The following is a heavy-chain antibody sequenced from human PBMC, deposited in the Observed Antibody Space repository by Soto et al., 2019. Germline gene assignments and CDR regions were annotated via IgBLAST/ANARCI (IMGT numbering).Heavy chain of an antibody. CDR2: IWYDGSNK. V-gene: IGHV3-33*01. CDR3: ARWYYYDSSNEDYFDY. D-gene: IGHD3-22*01. J-gene: IGHJ4*02. CDR1: GFTFSSYG. Sequence: SXRLSCASSGFTFSSYGMHWVRQAPGKGLEWVAVIWYDGSNKYYADSVKGRFTISRDNSKNTLYLQMNSLRAEDTAVYYCARWYYYDSSNEDYFDYWGQGTLVTVSS.